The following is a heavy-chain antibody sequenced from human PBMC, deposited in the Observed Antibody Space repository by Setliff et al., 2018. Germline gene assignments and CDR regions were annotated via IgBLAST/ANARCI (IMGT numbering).Heavy chain of an antibody. CDR3: ARDTYIGDFWSGYYIQGRFDP. CDR2: INAGNGNT. J-gene: IGHJ5*02. D-gene: IGHD3-3*01. Sequence: AASVKVSCKASGYTFTNYAIHWVRQAPGQRLEWMGRINAGNGNTKYSQKFQGRVTITRDTSASTAYMELSSLRSEDTAVYYCARDTYIGDFWSGYYIQGRFDPWGQGTLVTVSS. CDR1: GYTFTNYA. V-gene: IGHV1-3*01.